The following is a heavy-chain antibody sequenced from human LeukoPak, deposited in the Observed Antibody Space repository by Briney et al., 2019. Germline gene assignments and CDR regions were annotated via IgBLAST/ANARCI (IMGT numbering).Heavy chain of an antibody. CDR2: ISGSSSYT. CDR3: ARVNLYGESALDY. J-gene: IGHJ4*02. Sequence: GGSLRLSCAASGFTFSDYYMSWIRQAPGKGLEWVSYISGSSSYTNDADSLKGRFTISRDNAKNSLYLQMNSPRAEDTAVYYCARVNLYGESALDYWGQGTLVTVSS. D-gene: IGHD4-17*01. V-gene: IGHV3-11*06. CDR1: GFTFSDYY.